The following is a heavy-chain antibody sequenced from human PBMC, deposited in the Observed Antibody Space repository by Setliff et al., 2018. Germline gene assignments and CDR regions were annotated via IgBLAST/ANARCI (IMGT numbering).Heavy chain of an antibody. J-gene: IGHJ4*02. Sequence: PSETLSLTCTVSGGSISSHYWSWIRQPPGKGLEWIGSIYYSGSTNYNPSLKSRVTISVDTSKNRVSLKLSSVTAADTALYYCTVYNTGSSKDHYWGQGTPVTVSS. CDR2: IYYSGST. CDR3: TVYNTGSSKDHY. V-gene: IGHV4-59*11. CDR1: GGSISSHY. D-gene: IGHD2-8*02.